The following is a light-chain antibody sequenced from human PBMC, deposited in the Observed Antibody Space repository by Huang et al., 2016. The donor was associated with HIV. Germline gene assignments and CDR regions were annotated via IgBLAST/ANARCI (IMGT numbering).Light chain of an antibody. V-gene: IGKV2-30*02. CDR2: KVS. Sequence: DVVMTQSPLSLPVTLGQPASISCRSSQSLVHSDGNTYLNWFQQRPGQSPRRLIYKVSNRDSGVPDRFSGSGSGTDFTLKISRVEAEDVGGYYCMQGTHWPPTFGQGTKVEIK. CDR1: QSLVHSDGNTY. J-gene: IGKJ1*01. CDR3: MQGTHWPPT.